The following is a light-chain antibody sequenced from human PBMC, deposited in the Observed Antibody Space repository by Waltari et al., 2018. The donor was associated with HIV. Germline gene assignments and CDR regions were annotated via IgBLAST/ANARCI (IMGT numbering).Light chain of an antibody. CDR1: QFISTS. CDR3: QQAFSFPHT. J-gene: IGKJ2*01. V-gene: IGKV1-12*01. Sequence: DIQMPQSPSSMSASVGHRVTITCRASQFISTSLAWYQQRPSRAPKLLIFAASRLQSGVPSRFSGGGSGTQFTLTINRLQPEDLATYYCQQAFSFPHTFGQGT. CDR2: AAS.